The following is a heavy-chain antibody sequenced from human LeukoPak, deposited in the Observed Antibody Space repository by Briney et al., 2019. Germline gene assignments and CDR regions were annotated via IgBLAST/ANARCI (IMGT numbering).Heavy chain of an antibody. V-gene: IGHV3-23*01. CDR2: ISNDGGGT. Sequence: AGGSLRLSCAASGFLFNNYGLVWVRQAPGKGLEWVSAISNDGGGTTYADFVKGRFSVSRDNSKNTLFLQMNSLRAEDTALYYCAKGSSGYFFDLWGQGTLVTVSS. J-gene: IGHJ4*02. D-gene: IGHD3-22*01. CDR3: AKGSSGYFFDL. CDR1: GFLFNNYG.